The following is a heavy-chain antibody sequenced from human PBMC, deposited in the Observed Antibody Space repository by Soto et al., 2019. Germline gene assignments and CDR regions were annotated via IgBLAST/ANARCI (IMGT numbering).Heavy chain of an antibody. Sequence: SVKVSCKASGGTFSSYTIIISWVRQAPGQGLECMGRIIPILGRANYAQKFQGRVTITADKSTSTAYMELSGLRSEDTAVYYCAAGLEIEPPVAYWGQGTLVTVSS. CDR2: IIPILGRA. D-gene: IGHD6-19*01. J-gene: IGHJ4*02. CDR3: AAGLEIEPPVAY. CDR1: GGTFSSYT. V-gene: IGHV1-69*02.